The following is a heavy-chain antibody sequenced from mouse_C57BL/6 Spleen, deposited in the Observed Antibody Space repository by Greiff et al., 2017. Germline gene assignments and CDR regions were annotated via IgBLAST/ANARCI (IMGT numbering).Heavy chain of an antibody. Sequence: QVQLQQPGAELVKPGASVKLSCKASGYTFTSYWMHWVKQRPGRGLEWIGRIDPNSGGTKYNEKFKSKATLTVDKPSSTAYMQLSSLTSEDSAFYYCARTITTVVADWYFDVWGTGTTVTVSS. CDR2: IDPNSGGT. CDR1: GYTFTSYW. J-gene: IGHJ1*03. D-gene: IGHD1-1*01. V-gene: IGHV1-72*01. CDR3: ARTITTVVADWYFDV.